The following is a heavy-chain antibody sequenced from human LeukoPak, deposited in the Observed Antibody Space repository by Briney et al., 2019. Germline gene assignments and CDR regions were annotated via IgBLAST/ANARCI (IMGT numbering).Heavy chain of an antibody. Sequence: SGPTLVHPRQTLTLTCTFSGFSLTTFGAGVGWVCEPPGKTLERLALIYWNVDRRYRTSQKSRLNITKDTSKNQVVLTMTIVDPVDTATYYCSHRFNWGGGAFDIWGQGTMVTVSS. CDR2: IYWNVDR. CDR3: SHRFNWGGGAFDI. CDR1: GFSLTTFGAG. D-gene: IGHD7-27*01. J-gene: IGHJ3*02. V-gene: IGHV2-5*01.